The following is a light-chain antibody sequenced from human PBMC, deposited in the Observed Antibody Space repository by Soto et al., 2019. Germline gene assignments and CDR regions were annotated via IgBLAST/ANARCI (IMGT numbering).Light chain of an antibody. CDR1: YSDVGGSNY. Sequence: QSALTQPPSACGSPGQSVTISCKGTYSDVGGSNYVSWYQQHPGKAPKLVIYEVIQRPSGVPDRFSGSRSGNTASLTVSRLHAEDEADYYCSSNVVGTNLKIFGGGTKLTVL. CDR3: SSNVVGTNLKI. CDR2: EVI. V-gene: IGLV2-8*01. J-gene: IGLJ2*01.